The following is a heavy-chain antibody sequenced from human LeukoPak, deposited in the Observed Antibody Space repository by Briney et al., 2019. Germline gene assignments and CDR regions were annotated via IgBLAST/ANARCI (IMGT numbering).Heavy chain of an antibody. Sequence: GGSLRLSCAASGFTFSSYAMSWVRQAPGKGLEWVSTISGSGGSTYYADSVKGRFTISRDYSKNTLYLQMDTLRAEDTAVYYCAKGSLRFLEWSMIDYWGQGTLVTVSS. J-gene: IGHJ4*02. CDR3: AKGSLRFLEWSMIDY. D-gene: IGHD3-3*01. CDR2: ISGSGGST. V-gene: IGHV3-23*01. CDR1: GFTFSSYA.